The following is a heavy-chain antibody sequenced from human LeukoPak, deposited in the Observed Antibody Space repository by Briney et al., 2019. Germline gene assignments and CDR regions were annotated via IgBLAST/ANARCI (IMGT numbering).Heavy chain of an antibody. CDR1: GFTFSSYA. Sequence: GGSLRLSCAASGFTFSSYAMYWVRQAPGKGLEWVAVISYDGSNKYYADSVKGRFTISRDNSKNTLYLQMNSLRAEDTAVYYCARESSSCMDVWGKGTTVTVSS. CDR2: ISYDGSNK. CDR3: ARESSSCMDV. V-gene: IGHV3-30*04. J-gene: IGHJ6*03. D-gene: IGHD6-13*01.